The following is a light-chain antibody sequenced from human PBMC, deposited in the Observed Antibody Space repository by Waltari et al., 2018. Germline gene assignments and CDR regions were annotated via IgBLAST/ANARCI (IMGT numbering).Light chain of an antibody. CDR2: VNSDGSH. CDR3: QTGGHGTWV. V-gene: IGLV4-69*01. Sequence: QLVLTQSPSASASLGASVKLTCTLSRGHSPNIIACLQQQPEKGPRYLMNVNSDGSHNKGVGIPDRFSGSSSGAERYLTISSLQSEDEADYYCQTGGHGTWVFGGGTRLTVL. CDR1: RGHSPNI. J-gene: IGLJ3*02.